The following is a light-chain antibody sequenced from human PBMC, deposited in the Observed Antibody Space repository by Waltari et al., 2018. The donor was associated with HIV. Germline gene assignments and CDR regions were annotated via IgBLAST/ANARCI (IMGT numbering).Light chain of an antibody. CDR3: GADHGSGSNFVRV. Sequence: QPVLTQPPSASASLGASVTLTCTLSSGYSNYKVDWYQQRPGKGPRFVMRVGTGGIVGSKGDGFPDRFSVLGSGLNRYLTIKNIHEEDESDYHCGADHGSGSNFVRVFGGGTKLTVL. CDR2: VGTGGIVG. CDR1: SGYSNYK. V-gene: IGLV9-49*01. J-gene: IGLJ3*02.